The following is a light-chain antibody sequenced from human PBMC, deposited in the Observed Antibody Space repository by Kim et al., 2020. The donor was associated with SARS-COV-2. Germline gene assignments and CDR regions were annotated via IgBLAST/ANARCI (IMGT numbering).Light chain of an antibody. Sequence: EIVLTQSPGTLSLSPGERATLSCRASQSVSSDSLAWSQQKPGQAPRLLIYGASNRATGIPDRFSGSGSETAFTLTISRLEPEDFAVYYCHQYGSSRLTFGGGTKVDIK. CDR2: GAS. V-gene: IGKV3-20*01. J-gene: IGKJ4*01. CDR1: QSVSSDS. CDR3: HQYGSSRLT.